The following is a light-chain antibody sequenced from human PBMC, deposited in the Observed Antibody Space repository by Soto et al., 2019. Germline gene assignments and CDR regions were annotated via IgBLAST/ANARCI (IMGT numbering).Light chain of an antibody. J-gene: IGKJ1*01. Sequence: EIVLTQSPGTLSLSPGERATLSCRASQSIRYNYLTWYQQKPGQAPRLLIYDASSRATGIPDRFSGSGSGTDFTLTISRLEPDDFAVYYCQHYGSSPSWTFGQGTKVDIK. CDR3: QHYGSSPSWT. CDR1: QSIRYNY. V-gene: IGKV3-20*01. CDR2: DAS.